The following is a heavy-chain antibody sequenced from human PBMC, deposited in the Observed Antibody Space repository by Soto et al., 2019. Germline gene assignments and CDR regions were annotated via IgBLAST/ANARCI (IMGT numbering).Heavy chain of an antibody. CDR2: IIPIFGTA. Sequence: KVSCKASGCTFIYFSIIGVRQAPGQGLEWMGGIIPIFGTANYAQKFQGRVTITADESTSTAYMELSSLRSEDTAVYYCAREEAGAFDIWGQGTMVTVSS. J-gene: IGHJ3*02. CDR1: GCTFIYFS. V-gene: IGHV1-69*01. CDR3: AREEAGAFDI.